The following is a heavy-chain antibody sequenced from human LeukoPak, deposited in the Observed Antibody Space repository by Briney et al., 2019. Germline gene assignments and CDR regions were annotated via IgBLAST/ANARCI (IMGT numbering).Heavy chain of an antibody. D-gene: IGHD6-13*01. CDR3: ARHYRIAAAGSRRPFDY. J-gene: IGHJ4*02. CDR1: GGSFSGYY. CDR2: INHSGST. V-gene: IGHV4-34*01. Sequence: TSETLSLTCAVYGGSFSGYYWSWIRQPPGKGLEWIGEINHSGSTNYNPSLKSRVTISVDTSKNQFSLKLSSVTAADTAVYYCARHYRIAAAGSRRPFDYWGQGTLVTVSS.